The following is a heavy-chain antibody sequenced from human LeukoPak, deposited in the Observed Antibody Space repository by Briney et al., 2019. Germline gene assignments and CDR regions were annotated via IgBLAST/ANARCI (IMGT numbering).Heavy chain of an antibody. J-gene: IGHJ5*02. Sequence: PSETLSLTCTVSGGSISSYYWSWIRQPPGKGLEWIGYIYYSGSTNYNPSLKSRVTISVDTSKNQFSLKLSSVTAADTAVYYCARRVVVPAAIGRPYNWFDPWGQGTLVTVSS. D-gene: IGHD2-2*01. CDR1: GGSISSYY. CDR2: IYYSGST. V-gene: IGHV4-59*08. CDR3: ARRVVVPAAIGRPYNWFDP.